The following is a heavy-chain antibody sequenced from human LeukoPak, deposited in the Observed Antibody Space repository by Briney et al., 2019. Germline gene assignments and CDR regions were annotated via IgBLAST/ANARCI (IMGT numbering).Heavy chain of an antibody. V-gene: IGHV1-8*02. CDR2: MNPNSGNT. CDR1: GYTFTGYY. D-gene: IGHD3-9*01. J-gene: IGHJ4*02. Sequence: ASVKVSCKASGYTFTGYYMHWVRQAPGQGLEWMGWMNPNSGNTGYAQKFQGRVTMTRNTSISTAYMELSSLRSEDTAVYYCARAPYYDILTGYSYDYWGQGTLVTVSS. CDR3: ARAPYYDILTGYSYDY.